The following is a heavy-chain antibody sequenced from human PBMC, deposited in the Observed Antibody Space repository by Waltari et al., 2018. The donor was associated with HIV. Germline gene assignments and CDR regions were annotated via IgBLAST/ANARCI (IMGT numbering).Heavy chain of an antibody. D-gene: IGHD5-18*01. CDR1: GFTFRSYG. J-gene: IGHJ4*02. Sequence: QVQLVKSGGGVVEPGRYLRLTCATSGFTFRSYGIHWVRQAPGKGLEWVAVIWYDGTDEYYVDSVKGRFTISRDNSKNTVYLQMSSLRAEDTGVYFCARERGYTSPFDYWGQGTLVTVSS. V-gene: IGHV3-33*01. CDR2: IWYDGTDE. CDR3: ARERGYTSPFDY.